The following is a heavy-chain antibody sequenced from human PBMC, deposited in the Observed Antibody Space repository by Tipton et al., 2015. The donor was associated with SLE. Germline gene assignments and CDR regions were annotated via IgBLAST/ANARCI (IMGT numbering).Heavy chain of an antibody. V-gene: IGHV3-66*02. CDR2: MYSGSNT. CDR1: GFTVSGNY. CDR3: ARALGDFAYYYGMDV. J-gene: IGHJ6*02. Sequence: GSLRLSCAASGFTVSGNYMNWVRQAPGKGLEWVSVMYSGSNTYYAESVRGRFTISRDNSKNTLYLQMNSLRAGDTAVYYCARALGDFAYYYGMDVWGQGTTVTVSS. D-gene: IGHD3-16*01.